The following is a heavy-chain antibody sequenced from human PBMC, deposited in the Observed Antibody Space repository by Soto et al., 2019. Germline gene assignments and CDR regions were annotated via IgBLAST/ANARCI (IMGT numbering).Heavy chain of an antibody. CDR2: INPNSGGT. CDR1: GYTFTGYY. J-gene: IGHJ6*02. V-gene: IGHV1-2*04. Sequence: GASVKVSCKASGYTFTGYYMHWVRQAPGQGLEWMGWINPNSGGTNYAQKFQGWVTMTRDTSISTAYMELSRLRSDDTAVYYCARDQSRAKGYYYYYGMDVWGQGTTVTVSS. D-gene: IGHD5-12*01. CDR3: ARDQSRAKGYYYYYGMDV.